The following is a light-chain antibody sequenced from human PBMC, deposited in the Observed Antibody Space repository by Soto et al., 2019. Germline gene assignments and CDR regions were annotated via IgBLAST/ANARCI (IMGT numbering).Light chain of an antibody. Sequence: VHLSLSPSSLSAPVGDGVTITFRASQDILYYLDWYQQKPGKAPKLLIYAASAMPSDVPSRFSGGGSGTEFTLTISSLQSEDFAAYYCQQYYGYPLTFGGGTKVDIK. CDR3: QQYYGYPLT. CDR2: AAS. CDR1: QDILYY. J-gene: IGKJ4*01. V-gene: IGKV1-9*01.